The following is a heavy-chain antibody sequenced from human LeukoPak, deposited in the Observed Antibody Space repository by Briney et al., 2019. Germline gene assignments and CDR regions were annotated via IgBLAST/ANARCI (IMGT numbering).Heavy chain of an antibody. CDR3: ARVQVAGTVYYYYYMDV. J-gene: IGHJ6*03. D-gene: IGHD6-19*01. CDR2: INHSGST. V-gene: IGHV4-34*01. Sequence: SETLSLTCAVYGGSFSGYYWSWIRQPPGKGLEWIGEINHSGSTNYNPSLKSRVTISVDTSKNQFSLKLSSVTAADTAVYYCARVQVAGTVYYYYYMDVWGKGTTVTVSS. CDR1: GGSFSGYY.